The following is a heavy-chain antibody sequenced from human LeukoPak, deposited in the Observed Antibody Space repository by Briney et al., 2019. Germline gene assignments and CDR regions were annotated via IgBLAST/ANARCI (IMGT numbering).Heavy chain of an antibody. Sequence: SETLSLTCTVSGGSISSYYWSWIRQPAGKGLEWIGRIYTSGSTNYNPSLKSRVTMSVDTSKNQFSLKLSSVTAADTAVYYCAGGRIAVAGPLDYGMDVWGQGTTVTVSS. V-gene: IGHV4-4*07. CDR3: AGGRIAVAGPLDYGMDV. J-gene: IGHJ6*02. D-gene: IGHD6-19*01. CDR2: IYTSGST. CDR1: GGSISSYY.